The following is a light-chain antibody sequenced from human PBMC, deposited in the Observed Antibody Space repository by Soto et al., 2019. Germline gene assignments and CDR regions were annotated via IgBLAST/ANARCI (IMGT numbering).Light chain of an antibody. CDR1: QDIAGY. V-gene: IGKV1D-12*01. CDR2: GAS. CDR3: QQAYSFPIT. J-gene: IGKJ5*01. Sequence: DIGVTQSPSSVSASVGDRVTITCWASQDIAGYLAWYQNKPGRTPELLIHGASRLQSGVPARFRGSGYGTDFTISINSLQTEDFATYHCQQAYSFPITFGQGTRLEI.